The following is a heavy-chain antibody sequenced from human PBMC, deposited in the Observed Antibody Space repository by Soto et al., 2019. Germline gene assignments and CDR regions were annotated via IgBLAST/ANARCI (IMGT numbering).Heavy chain of an antibody. CDR2: MNPNSGNT. V-gene: IGHV1-8*01. J-gene: IGHJ6*02. CDR3: ASEAIVAAGNYYYYGMDV. CDR1: GYTFTSYD. D-gene: IGHD6-13*01. Sequence: QVQLVQSGAEVKKPGASVKVSCKASGYTFTSYDINWVRQATGQGLEWMGWMNPNSGNTGYAQKFQGRVTMTRNTSISTAYMELSSLRSEDTAVYYCASEAIVAAGNYYYYGMDVWGQGTTVTVSS.